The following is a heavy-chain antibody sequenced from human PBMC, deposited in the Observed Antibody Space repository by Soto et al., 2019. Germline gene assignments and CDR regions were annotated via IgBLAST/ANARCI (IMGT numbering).Heavy chain of an antibody. J-gene: IGHJ4*02. Sequence: GASVKVSCKVSGYTLTELSMHWVRQAPGKGLEWMGGFDPEDGETIYAQKFQGRVTMTEDTSTDTAYMELSSLRSEDTAVYYCATTRYCSSTSCRTVDYWGQGTLVTVS. CDR1: GYTLTELS. CDR2: FDPEDGET. CDR3: ATTRYCSSTSCRTVDY. D-gene: IGHD2-2*01. V-gene: IGHV1-24*01.